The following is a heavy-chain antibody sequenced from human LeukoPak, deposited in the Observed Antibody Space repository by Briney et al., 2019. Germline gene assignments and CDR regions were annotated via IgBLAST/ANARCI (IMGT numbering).Heavy chain of an antibody. CDR2: IYSGGST. CDR3: AKDGSNDWRWGAFDV. CDR1: GFTVSSNY. D-gene: IGHD2-15*01. Sequence: PGGSLRLSCAASGFTVSSNYMSWVRQAPGKGLEWVSVIYSGGSTYYADSVKGRFSISRDNSKHTLYLQMNTLRADDTAVYYCAKDGSNDWRWGAFDVWGQGTMVTVSS. V-gene: IGHV3-53*01. J-gene: IGHJ3*01.